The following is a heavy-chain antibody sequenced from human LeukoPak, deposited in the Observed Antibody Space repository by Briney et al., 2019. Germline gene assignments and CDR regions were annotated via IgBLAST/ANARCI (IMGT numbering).Heavy chain of an antibody. CDR1: GGSISSYY. D-gene: IGHD5-18*01. Sequence: SQTLSLTCTVSGGSISSYYWSWIRQPPGKGLEWIGYIYYSGSTNYNPSLKSRVTISVDTSKNQFSLKLSSVTAADTAVYYCARRRGYSLDYWGQATLVTVSS. CDR3: ARRRGYSLDY. CDR2: IYYSGST. J-gene: IGHJ4*02. V-gene: IGHV4-59*08.